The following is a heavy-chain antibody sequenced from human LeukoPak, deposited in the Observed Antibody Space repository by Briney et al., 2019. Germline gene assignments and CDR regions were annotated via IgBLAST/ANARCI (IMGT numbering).Heavy chain of an antibody. J-gene: IGHJ4*02. CDR2: IRYDGSNK. Sequence: GGSLRLSCAASGFTFSSYGMHWVRQAPGKGLEWVAFIRYDGSNKYYADSVKGRFTISRDNSKNTLYLQMNSLRAEDTAVYYCAKTRIGELLKSYSDYWGEGTLVTVSS. D-gene: IGHD3-10*01. CDR3: AKTRIGELLKSYSDY. V-gene: IGHV3-30*02. CDR1: GFTFSSYG.